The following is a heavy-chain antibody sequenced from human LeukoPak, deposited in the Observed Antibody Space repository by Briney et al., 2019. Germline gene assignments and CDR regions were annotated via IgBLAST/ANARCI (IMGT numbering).Heavy chain of an antibody. D-gene: IGHD3-22*01. CDR2: ISGSGGST. CDR1: GFTFSSYA. V-gene: IGHV3-23*01. CDR3: AEDRESAYDPQYFQH. Sequence: GGSLRLSCAASGFTFSSYAMSWVRQAPGKGLEWVSAISGSGGSTYYADSVKGRFTISRDNSKNTLYLQMNSLRAEDTAVDYCAEDRESAYDPQYFQHWGQGTLVTVSS. J-gene: IGHJ1*01.